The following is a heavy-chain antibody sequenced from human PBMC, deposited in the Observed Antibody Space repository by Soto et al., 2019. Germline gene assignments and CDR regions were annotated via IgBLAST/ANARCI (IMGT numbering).Heavy chain of an antibody. Sequence: SETLSLTCTVSGGSISSGGYYWSWIRHHPGKGLEWIGYIFYSGSTFYSPSLKSRVTISVDTARNQFSLNLRSVTAADTAVYYCARDAGSGGSWNWYYGMDVWGQGTTVTVSS. V-gene: IGHV4-31*03. CDR3: ARDAGSGGSWNWYYGMDV. D-gene: IGHD2-15*01. CDR1: GGSISSGGYY. J-gene: IGHJ6*02. CDR2: IFYSGST.